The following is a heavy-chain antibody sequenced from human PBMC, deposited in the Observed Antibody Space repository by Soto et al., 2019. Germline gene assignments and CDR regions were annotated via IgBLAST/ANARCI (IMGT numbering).Heavy chain of an antibody. CDR3: ARKGESSSECFDP. V-gene: IGHV1-69*01. CDR2: IIPIFGTA. J-gene: IGHJ5*02. CDR1: GGTFSSYA. Sequence: QVQLVQSGAEVKKPGSSVTVSCKASGGTFSSYAISWVRQAPGQGLEWMGGIIPIFGTANYAQKFKGRGPITADESPSTAYMERSRLRSEYTAVYYCARKGESSSECFDPWGQGTLVTVSS. D-gene: IGHD6-6*01.